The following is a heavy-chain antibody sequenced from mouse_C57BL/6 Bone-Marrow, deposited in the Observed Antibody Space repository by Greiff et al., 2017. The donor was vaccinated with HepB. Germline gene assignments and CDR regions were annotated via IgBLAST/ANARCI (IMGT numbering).Heavy chain of an antibody. V-gene: IGHV5-2*01. J-gene: IGHJ1*03. D-gene: IGHD2-5*01. CDR2: INSDGGST. CDR3: ARLYSNYRDWYFDV. Sequence: EVHLVESGGGLVQPGESLKLSCESNEYEFPSHDMSWVRKTPEKRLELVAAINSDGGSTYYPDTMERRFIISRDNTKKTLYLQMSSLRSEDTALYYCARLYSNYRDWYFDVWGTGTTVTVSS. CDR1: EYEFPSHD.